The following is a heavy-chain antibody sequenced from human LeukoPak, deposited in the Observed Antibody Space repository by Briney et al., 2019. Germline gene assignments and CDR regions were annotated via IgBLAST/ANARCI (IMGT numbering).Heavy chain of an antibody. V-gene: IGHV4-61*02. D-gene: IGHD3-10*01. Sequence: SETLSLTCTVSGGSISSGSYYWSWIRQPAGKGLEWIGRIYTSGSTNYNPSLKSRVTISVDTSKNQFSLKLSSVTAADTAVYYSARRDYGSGSYTPFDYWGQGTLVTVSS. J-gene: IGHJ4*02. CDR3: ARRDYGSGSYTPFDY. CDR2: IYTSGST. CDR1: GGSISSGSYY.